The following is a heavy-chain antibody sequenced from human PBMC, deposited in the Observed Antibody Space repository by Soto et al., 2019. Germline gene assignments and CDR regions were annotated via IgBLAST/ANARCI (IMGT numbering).Heavy chain of an antibody. CDR2: MNPYNGNA. J-gene: IGHJ4*02. CDR1: GYTFITYD. D-gene: IGHD6-25*01. V-gene: IGHV1-8*01. Sequence: ASVKVPCKASGYTFITYDIHWVRQATGQGLEWMGWMNPYNGNAGYAQKFQGRVTMTRNTSISTAYMELSSLRSEDTAVYFCARRKERSGPHYFDSWGQGTLVTVSS. CDR3: ARRKERSGPHYFDS.